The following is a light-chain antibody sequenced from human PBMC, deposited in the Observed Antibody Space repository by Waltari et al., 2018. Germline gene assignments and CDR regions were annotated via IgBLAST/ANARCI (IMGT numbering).Light chain of an antibody. CDR2: YNSDAAK. J-gene: IGLJ3*02. Sequence: QPVLTQPPSSSASPGESARLTCTLPSDINVGDFNIHWYQQKPGRPHRFLLYYNSDAAKAQGSGVPSRFSGSKDASANAGILLISGLQSEDEADYYCMFWPSNVWVFGGGTKLTVL. CDR3: MFWPSNVWV. CDR1: SDINVGDFN. V-gene: IGLV5-37*01.